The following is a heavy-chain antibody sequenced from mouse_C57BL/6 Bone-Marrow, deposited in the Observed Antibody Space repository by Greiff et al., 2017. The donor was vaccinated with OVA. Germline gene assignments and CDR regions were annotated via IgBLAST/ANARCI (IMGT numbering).Heavy chain of an antibody. V-gene: IGHV5-4*01. J-gene: IGHJ2*01. D-gene: IGHD2-4*01. CDR3: ARDGRLRRGDYFDY. CDR1: GFTFSSYA. CDR2: ISDGGSYT. Sequence: EVKLVESGGGLVKPGGSLKLSCAASGFTFSSYAMSWVRQTPEKRLEWVATISDGGSYTYYPDNVKGRFTISRDNAKNNLYLQMSHLKSEDTAMYYGARDGRLRRGDYFDYWGQGTTLTVSS.